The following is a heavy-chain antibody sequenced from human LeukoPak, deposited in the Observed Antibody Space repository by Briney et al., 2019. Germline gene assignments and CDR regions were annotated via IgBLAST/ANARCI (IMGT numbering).Heavy chain of an antibody. Sequence: GGSLRLSCTASGFTFGDYAMSWFRQAPGKGLEWVGFIRSKAYGGTTEYAASVKGRFTISRDDSKSIAYLQMNSLKTEDTAVYYCTRDNGDGDSGYYGMDVWGQGTTVTVSS. V-gene: IGHV3-49*03. CDR2: IRSKAYGGTT. J-gene: IGHJ6*02. CDR3: TRDNGDGDSGYYGMDV. CDR1: GFTFGDYA. D-gene: IGHD4-17*01.